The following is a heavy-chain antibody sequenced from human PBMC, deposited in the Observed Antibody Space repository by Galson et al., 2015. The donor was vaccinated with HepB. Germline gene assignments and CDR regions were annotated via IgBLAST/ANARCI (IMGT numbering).Heavy chain of an antibody. Sequence: SLRLSCAASGFTFSSYAMHWVRQAPGKGLEWVAVISYDGSNKYYADSVKGRFTISRDNSKNTLYLQMNSLRAEDTAVYYCARDQPPTPGAFDIWGQGTMVTVSS. CDR2: ISYDGSNK. J-gene: IGHJ3*02. CDR1: GFTFSSYA. V-gene: IGHV3-30*04. CDR3: ARDQPPTPGAFDI.